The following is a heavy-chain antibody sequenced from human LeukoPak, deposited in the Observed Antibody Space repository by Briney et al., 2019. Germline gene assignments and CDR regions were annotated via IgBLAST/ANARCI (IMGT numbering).Heavy chain of an antibody. CDR2: IYYSGST. D-gene: IGHD2-15*01. Sequence: SETLSLTCTVPGGPLSSYYWSWIRKPPGKGLEWIGYIYYSGSTNYNPSLKSRVTISVDTSKNQFSLKLSSVTAADTAVYYCARVAAGNLFDYWGQGTLVTVSS. CDR1: GGPLSSYY. CDR3: ARVAAGNLFDY. J-gene: IGHJ4*02. V-gene: IGHV4-59*13.